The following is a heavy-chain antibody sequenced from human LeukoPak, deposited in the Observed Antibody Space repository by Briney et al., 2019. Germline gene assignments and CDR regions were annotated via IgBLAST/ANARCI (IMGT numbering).Heavy chain of an antibody. V-gene: IGHV3-33*01. Sequence: GRSLRLSCEASGFTFSSYGMRWVRQAPGKGLEWVAVIWYDGSDKYYADSVKGRFSISRDNSKNTLYLQMNSLRAEDTAVYYCARELPPVVNFYFDSWGQGTLVTVSS. CDR2: IWYDGSDK. CDR1: GFTFSSYG. D-gene: IGHD3-22*01. J-gene: IGHJ4*02. CDR3: ARELPPVVNFYFDS.